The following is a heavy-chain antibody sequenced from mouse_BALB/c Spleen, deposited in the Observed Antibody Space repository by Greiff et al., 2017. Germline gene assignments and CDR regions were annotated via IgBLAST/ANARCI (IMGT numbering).Heavy chain of an antibody. V-gene: IGHV1-69*02. Sequence: QVQLQQPGAELVKPGAPVKLSCKASGYTFTSYWMNWVKQRPGRGLEWIGRIDPSDSETHYNQKFKDKATLTVDKSSSTAYIHLSSLTSEDSAVYYCARSGYGSSRFAYWGQGTLVTVSA. CDR2: IDPSDSET. CDR3: ARSGYGSSRFAY. J-gene: IGHJ3*01. D-gene: IGHD1-1*01. CDR1: GYTFTSYW.